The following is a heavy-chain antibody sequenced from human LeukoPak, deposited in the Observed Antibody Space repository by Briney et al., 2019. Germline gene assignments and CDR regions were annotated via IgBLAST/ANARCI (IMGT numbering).Heavy chain of an antibody. CDR2: IRYDGSNK. CDR3: AKDPSYDSSGYYFDY. CDR1: GFTFNAYT. V-gene: IGHV3-30*02. Sequence: GRSLRLSCEASGFTFNAYTIHWVRQAPGKGLEWVAFIRYDGSNKYYADSVKGRFTISRDNSKNTLYLQMNSLRAEDTAVYYCAKDPSYDSSGYYFDYWGQGTLVTVSS. D-gene: IGHD3-22*01. J-gene: IGHJ4*02.